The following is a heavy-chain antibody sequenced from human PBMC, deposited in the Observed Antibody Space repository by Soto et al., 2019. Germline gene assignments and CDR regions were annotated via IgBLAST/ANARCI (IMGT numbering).Heavy chain of an antibody. V-gene: IGHV1-18*01. D-gene: IGHD1-26*01. Sequence: ASVKVSCKASGYTFTNYGISWVRQAPGQGLEWMGWISAYNGNTNYAQKLQGRVTMTTDTSTSTAYMELRSLRSDDTAVYYCARDPPAGSRGYFQHWGQGTLVTVSS. CDR3: ARDPPAGSRGYFQH. CDR1: GYTFTNYG. J-gene: IGHJ1*01. CDR2: ISAYNGNT.